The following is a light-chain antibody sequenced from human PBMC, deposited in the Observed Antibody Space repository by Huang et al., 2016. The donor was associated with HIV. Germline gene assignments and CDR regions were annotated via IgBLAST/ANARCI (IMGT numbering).Light chain of an antibody. Sequence: DIQMTQSPFSVSASVGDRVTITCRASQDISNWLAWYQQKPGKAPKILIYATSTLQSGVPSRFSGSGSRTDFTLTITSLQAEDFATYYCQQATRIPLTFGGGTKVEMK. V-gene: IGKV1-12*01. CDR1: QDISNW. J-gene: IGKJ4*01. CDR2: ATS. CDR3: QQATRIPLT.